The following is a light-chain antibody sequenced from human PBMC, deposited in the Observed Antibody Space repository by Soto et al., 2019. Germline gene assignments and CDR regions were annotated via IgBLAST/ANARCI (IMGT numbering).Light chain of an antibody. J-gene: IGLJ7*01. V-gene: IGLV1-44*01. Sequence: QSVLTQPPSASGTPGQRVTISCSGSSSNIGSNTVNWYQQLPGKAPKLLIYSNDQRPSGVPDRFSGSKSDTSASLAISGLQSDDEADYYCAAWDDSRNGFAVFGGGTKLTVL. CDR3: AAWDDSRNGFAV. CDR2: SND. CDR1: SSNIGSNT.